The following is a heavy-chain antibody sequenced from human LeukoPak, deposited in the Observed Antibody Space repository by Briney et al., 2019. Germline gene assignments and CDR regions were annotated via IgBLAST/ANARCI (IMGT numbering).Heavy chain of an antibody. J-gene: IGHJ5*02. D-gene: IGHD5-18*01. Sequence: SVKVSCKASGYTFTGYYMHWVRQAPGQGLEWMGRIIPILGIANYAQKFQGRVTITADKSTSTAYMELSSLRSEDTAVYYCARDRILQWFDPWGQGTLVTVSS. CDR1: GYTFTGYY. CDR2: IIPILGIA. V-gene: IGHV1-69*04. CDR3: ARDRILQWFDP.